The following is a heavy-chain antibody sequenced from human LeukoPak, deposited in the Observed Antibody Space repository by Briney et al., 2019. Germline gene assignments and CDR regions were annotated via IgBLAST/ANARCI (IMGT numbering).Heavy chain of an antibody. CDR2: MNPNSGNT. D-gene: IGHD5-18*01. V-gene: IGHV1-8*03. J-gene: IGHJ6*03. CDR3: ARAKPVDTAMVDTYYYYYYYMDV. CDR1: GYTFTSYD. Sequence: GASVKVSCKASGYTFTSYDINWVRQATGQGLEGMGWMNPNSGNTGCAQKFQGRVTITRNTPISTAYMELSSLRSEDTAVYYCARAKPVDTAMVDTYYYYYYYMDVWGKGTTVTVSS.